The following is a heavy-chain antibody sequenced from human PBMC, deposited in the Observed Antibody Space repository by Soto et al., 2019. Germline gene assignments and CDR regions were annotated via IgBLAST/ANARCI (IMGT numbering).Heavy chain of an antibody. Sequence: PSETRCLSCTVSGGSISGYYWSWIRQPGGKGRGWIGRIYTSGSTNYNPSLKSRVTMSVDTSKTQLSLKLSSVTAADTAVYYCARGPLDQESVDYWGQGTLVTVS. CDR1: GGSISGYY. J-gene: IGHJ4*02. V-gene: IGHV4-4*07. CDR2: IYTSGST. CDR3: ARGPLDQESVDY. D-gene: IGHD1-1*01.